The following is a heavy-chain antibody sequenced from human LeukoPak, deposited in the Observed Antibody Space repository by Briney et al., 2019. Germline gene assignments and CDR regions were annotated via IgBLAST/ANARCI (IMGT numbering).Heavy chain of an antibody. D-gene: IGHD6-19*01. Sequence: ASVKVSCKVSGYTLTELSMRWVRQAPGKGLEWMGGFDPEDGETIYAQKFQGRVTMTEDTSTDTAYMELSSLRSEDTAVYYCATGLISSGWLFDYWGQGTLVTVSS. CDR3: ATGLISSGWLFDY. J-gene: IGHJ4*02. CDR2: FDPEDGET. CDR1: GYTLTELS. V-gene: IGHV1-24*01.